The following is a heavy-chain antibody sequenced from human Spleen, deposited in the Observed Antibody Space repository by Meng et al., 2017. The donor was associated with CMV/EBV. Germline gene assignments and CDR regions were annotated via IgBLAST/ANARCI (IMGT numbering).Heavy chain of an antibody. CDR3: ARDAAAGTAMGIFDF. CDR1: GFTFNNYA. Sequence: GESLKISCAASGFTFNNYAVHWVRQAPGKGPEWLTFIRYDGSDRRYADSVKGRFTISRDNSKNTVYLQMDSLRAEDTAIFYCARDAAAGTAMGIFDFWGRGTLVTVSS. J-gene: IGHJ4*02. V-gene: IGHV3-30*02. D-gene: IGHD5-18*01. CDR2: IRYDGSDR.